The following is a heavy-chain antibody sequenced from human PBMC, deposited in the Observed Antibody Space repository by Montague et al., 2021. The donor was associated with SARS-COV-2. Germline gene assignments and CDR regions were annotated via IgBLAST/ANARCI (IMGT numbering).Heavy chain of an antibody. CDR2: IRTTGHT. D-gene: IGHD1-26*01. Sequence: TLSLTCTVSGASISTGIYYWSWIRQPAGKGLEWIGRIRTTGHTDYNSSLESRVFMSVDTSTNQFSLSLTSVTAADTAVYFCARFGSGTLEFELGGQGTLVTVSS. V-gene: IGHV4-61*02. CDR1: GASISTGIYY. J-gene: IGHJ4*02. CDR3: ARFGSGTLEFEL.